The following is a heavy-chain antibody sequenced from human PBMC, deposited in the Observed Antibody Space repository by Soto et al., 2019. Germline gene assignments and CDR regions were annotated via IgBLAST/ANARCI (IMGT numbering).Heavy chain of an antibody. CDR3: ARVPPNFYYNGMDV. CDR1: GFTFSSYE. Sequence: GSLRLSCDGSGFTFSSYEMNWVRQAPGKGLEWVSYISGRGTTIHYADSVKGRFTISRDNAKNSLYLQMNSLRAEDTAVYYCARVPPNFYYNGMDVWGQGTTGTVS. V-gene: IGHV3-48*03. CDR2: ISGRGTTI. J-gene: IGHJ6*02.